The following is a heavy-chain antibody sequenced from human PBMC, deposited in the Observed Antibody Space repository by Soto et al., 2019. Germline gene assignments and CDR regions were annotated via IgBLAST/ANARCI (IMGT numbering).Heavy chain of an antibody. V-gene: IGHV1-18*01. CDR3: AREPNYFDY. Sequence: QVQLVQSGAEVKKPGASVKVSCKASGYTFTSYGISWVRQAPGQGLEWMGWISAYNGNTKYAQKLQGRGTMTPYTSPSPADMERRSLRSDDTAVYYCAREPNYFDYWGQGTLVTVSS. J-gene: IGHJ4*02. CDR1: GYTFTSYG. CDR2: ISAYNGNT.